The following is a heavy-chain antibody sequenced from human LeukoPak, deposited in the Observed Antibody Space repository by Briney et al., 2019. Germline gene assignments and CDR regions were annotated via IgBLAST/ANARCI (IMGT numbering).Heavy chain of an antibody. J-gene: IGHJ5*02. V-gene: IGHV4-39*01. Sequence: SETLSLTCTVSGGSISSSSYYWGWIRQPPGKGLEWIGSIYYSGSTYYNPSLKSRVTISVDTSKDQFSLKLSSVTAADTAVYYCARRANWFDPWGQGTLVTVSS. CDR1: GGSISSSSYY. CDR2: IYYSGST. CDR3: ARRANWFDP.